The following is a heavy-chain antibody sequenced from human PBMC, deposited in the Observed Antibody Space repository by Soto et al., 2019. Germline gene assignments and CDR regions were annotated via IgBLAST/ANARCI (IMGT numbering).Heavy chain of an antibody. CDR3: AKGFIVVVTAIRPDDNFDV. CDR1: GFTFNTYA. D-gene: IGHD2-21*02. J-gene: IGHJ3*01. Sequence: GGSLRLSCAASGFTFNTYAMNWVRQVPGKGLEWVASISGGGGSTYYADSVKGRFTISRDTSKNTPYLQMNSLSAEDTAVYYCAKGFIVVVTAIRPDDNFDVWGQGTMVTVSS. CDR2: ISGGGGST. V-gene: IGHV3-23*01.